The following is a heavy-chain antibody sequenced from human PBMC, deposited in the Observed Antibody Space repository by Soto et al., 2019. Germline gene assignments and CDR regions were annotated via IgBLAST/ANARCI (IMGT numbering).Heavy chain of an antibody. CDR2: IWHDGSNK. CDR1: GFIFSGYA. Sequence: GSLRLSCAASGFIFSGYAMHWVRQAPGKGLEWVAFIWHDGSNKYYSDSVKGRFTISRDNSKNTLYLQMDGLRAEDTAVYYCARDLHRSYFDPWGQGTLVTVSS. J-gene: IGHJ5*02. V-gene: IGHV3-33*01. CDR3: ARDLHRSYFDP.